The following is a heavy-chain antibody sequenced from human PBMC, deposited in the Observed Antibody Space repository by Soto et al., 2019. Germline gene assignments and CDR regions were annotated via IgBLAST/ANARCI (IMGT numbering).Heavy chain of an antibody. CDR1: GVTVSINY. CDR2: IYSGGST. D-gene: IGHD5-18*01. V-gene: IGHV3-66*01. J-gene: IGHJ4*02. Sequence: GGSLRLSCAASGVTVSINYMSWFRQAPGKGLEWVSVIYSGGSTYYADSVKGRFTIPRDNSKNTLYLQMNSLRAEDTAVYYCASSKDTAMVVRFDYWGQGTLVTVSS. CDR3: ASSKDTAMVVRFDY.